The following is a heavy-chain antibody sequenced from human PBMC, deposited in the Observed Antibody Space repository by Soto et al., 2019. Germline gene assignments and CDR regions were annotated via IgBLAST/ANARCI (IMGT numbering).Heavy chain of an antibody. J-gene: IGHJ6*02. V-gene: IGHV1-18*04. D-gene: IGHD3-3*01. CDR3: ARAPGITIFGVVINYYYYYYGMDV. Sequence: GASVKVSCKASGYTFTSYGISWVRQAPGQGLEWMGWISAYNGNTNYAQKLQGRVTMTTDTSMSTAYMELRSLRSDDTAVYYCARAPGITIFGVVINYYYYYYGMDVWGQGTTVTVSS. CDR2: ISAYNGNT. CDR1: GYTFTSYG.